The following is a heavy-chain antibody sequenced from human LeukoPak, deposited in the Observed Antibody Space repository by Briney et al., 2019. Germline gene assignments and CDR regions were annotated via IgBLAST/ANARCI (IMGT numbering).Heavy chain of an antibody. D-gene: IGHD5-12*01. CDR3: ARSRSRYSGYDFDY. CDR1: GFTFSSYW. J-gene: IGHJ4*02. CDR2: INSDGSST. V-gene: IGHV3-74*01. Sequence: PGGSLRLSCAASGFTFSSYWMHWVRQAPGKGLVWVSRINSDGSSTSYADSVKGRFTISRDNAKNTLYLQMNSLRAEDTAVYYCARSRSRYSGYDFDYWGQGTLVTVSS.